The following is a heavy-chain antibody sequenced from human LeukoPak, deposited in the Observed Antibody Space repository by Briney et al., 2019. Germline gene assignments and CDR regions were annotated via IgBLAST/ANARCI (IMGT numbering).Heavy chain of an antibody. D-gene: IGHD6-25*01. V-gene: IGHV3-23*01. CDR2: ISGSGGST. CDR1: GFTFSSYA. J-gene: IGHJ5*02. Sequence: GGSLRLSCAASGFTFSSYAMSWVRQAPGKGLEWVSAISGSGGSTYYADSVKGRFTISRDNSKNTLYLQMNSLRAEDTAVYYCAKASRSGWPGDRWFDLWGQGTLVTVSS. CDR3: AKASRSGWPGDRWFDL.